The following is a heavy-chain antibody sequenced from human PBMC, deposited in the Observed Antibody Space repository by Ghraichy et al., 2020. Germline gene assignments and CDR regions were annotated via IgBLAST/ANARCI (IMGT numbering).Heavy chain of an antibody. V-gene: IGHV3-53*01. CDR3: ARETSGQAIFGVVPNWFDP. CDR1: GFTVSSNY. Sequence: GGSLRLSCAASGFTVSSNYMSWVRQAPGKGLEWVSVIYSGGSTYYADSVKGRFTISRDNSKNTLYLQMNSLRAEDTAVYYCARETSGQAIFGVVPNWFDPWGQGTLVTVSS. D-gene: IGHD3-3*01. CDR2: IYSGGST. J-gene: IGHJ5*02.